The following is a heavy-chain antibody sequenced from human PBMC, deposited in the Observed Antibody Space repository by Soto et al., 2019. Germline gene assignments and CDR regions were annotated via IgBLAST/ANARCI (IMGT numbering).Heavy chain of an antibody. J-gene: IGHJ4*02. CDR2: ISGSGGST. CDR3: AKYYYGSGSYTDY. Sequence: LRLSCAASGFTFSSYAMSWVRQAPGKGLEWVSAISGSGGSTYYADSVKGRFTISRDNSKNTLYLQMNSLRAEDTAVYYCAKYYYGSGSYTDYWGQGTLVTVFS. CDR1: GFTFSSYA. D-gene: IGHD3-10*01. V-gene: IGHV3-23*01.